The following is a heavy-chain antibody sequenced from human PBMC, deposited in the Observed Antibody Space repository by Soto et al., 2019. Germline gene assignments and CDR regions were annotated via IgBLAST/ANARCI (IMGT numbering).Heavy chain of an antibody. CDR1: GFTFSSYA. J-gene: IGHJ4*02. Sequence: QVPLVESGGGVVQPGRSLRLSCAASGFTFSSYAMHWVRQAPGKGLEWVADISYDGSNKYYADSVKSRFTISRDNSKNTLHPKINRLRAEDTAVYYCARDLRHSYGYLEVDDYWGQGTLATVSS. D-gene: IGHD5-18*01. CDR2: ISYDGSNK. V-gene: IGHV3-30-3*01. CDR3: ARDLRHSYGYLEVDDY.